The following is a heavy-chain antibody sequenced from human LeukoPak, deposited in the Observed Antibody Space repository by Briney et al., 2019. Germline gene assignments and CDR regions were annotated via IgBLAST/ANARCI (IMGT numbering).Heavy chain of an antibody. CDR2: ISSSSSYI. CDR3: ARDPDHYYDSSGYYYDY. J-gene: IGHJ4*02. Sequence: GGSLRLSCAASGFTFSSYSMNWVRQAPGKGLEWVSSISSSSSYIYYADSVKGRFTISRDNAKNSLYLQMNSLRAEDTAVYYCARDPDHYYDSSGYYYDYWGQGTLVTVSS. D-gene: IGHD3-22*01. CDR1: GFTFSSYS. V-gene: IGHV3-21*01.